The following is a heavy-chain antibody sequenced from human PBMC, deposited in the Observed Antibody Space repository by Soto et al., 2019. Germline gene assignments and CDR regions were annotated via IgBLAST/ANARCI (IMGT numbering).Heavy chain of an antibody. J-gene: IGHJ3*02. CDR3: ARDKDYYDSSGPEDDAFDI. Sequence: SETLSLTCTVSGGSISSGGYYWSWIRQHPGKSLEWIGYIYYSGSTYYNPSLKSRVTISVDTSKNQFSLKLSSVTAADTAVYYCARDKDYYDSSGPEDDAFDIWGQGTMVTVSS. CDR2: IYYSGST. V-gene: IGHV4-31*03. CDR1: GGSISSGGYY. D-gene: IGHD3-22*01.